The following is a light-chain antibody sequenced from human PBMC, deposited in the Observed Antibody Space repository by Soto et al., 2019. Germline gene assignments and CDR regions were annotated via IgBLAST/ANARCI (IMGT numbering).Light chain of an antibody. CDR3: QQYGSSPIT. Sequence: GDRVTITCRASQGIYNYVAWYQQKPGEVPELLIYAASTLQSGVPSRFSGSGSGTDFTLTISRLEPEDFAVYYCQQYGSSPITFGQGTRLEIK. J-gene: IGKJ5*01. CDR2: AAS. V-gene: IGKV1-27*01. CDR1: QGIYNY.